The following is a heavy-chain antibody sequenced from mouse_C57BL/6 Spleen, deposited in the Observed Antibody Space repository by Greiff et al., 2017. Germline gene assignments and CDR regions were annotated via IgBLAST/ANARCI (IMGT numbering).Heavy chain of an antibody. CDR3: APNWEVDY. CDR1: GYTFTDYY. Sequence: EVQLQQSGPELVKPGASVKISCKASGYTFTDYYMNWVKQSHGKSLEWIGDINPNNGGTSYNQKFKGKATLTVAKSSSTAYMDLRSLTSEDSAVYYCAPNWEVDYWGQGTTLTVSS. J-gene: IGHJ2*01. D-gene: IGHD4-1*02. CDR2: INPNNGGT. V-gene: IGHV1-26*01.